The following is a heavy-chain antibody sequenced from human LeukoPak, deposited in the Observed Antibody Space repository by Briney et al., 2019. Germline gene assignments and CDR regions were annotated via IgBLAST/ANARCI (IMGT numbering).Heavy chain of an antibody. CDR2: INSDGSST. CDR1: GFTFSSYG. V-gene: IGHV3-74*01. Sequence: GGSLRLSCAASGFTFSSYGMHWVRQAPGKGLVWVSRINSDGSSTSYADSVKGRFTISRDNAKNTLYLQMNSLRAEDTAVYYCARDLIHYGSGSYGAFDIWGQGTMVTVSS. CDR3: ARDLIHYGSGSYGAFDI. J-gene: IGHJ3*02. D-gene: IGHD3-10*01.